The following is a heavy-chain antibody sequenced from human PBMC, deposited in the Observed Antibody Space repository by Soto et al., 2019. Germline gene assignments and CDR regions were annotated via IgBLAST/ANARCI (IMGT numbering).Heavy chain of an antibody. V-gene: IGHV4-30-4*01. CDR1: GCSISSGHYY. CDR3: ARDVNGYGDYRSVD. J-gene: IGHJ4*02. D-gene: IGHD4-17*01. Sequence: TLSLACTLFGCSISSGHYYWSCIRHAPGKGLEWSGYIYYSGSTYSNPSLKSRVTISVDTSKNQFPLKLTSVTAADTAVYYCARDVNGYGDYRSVDWGQGTLVTVSS. CDR2: IYYSGST.